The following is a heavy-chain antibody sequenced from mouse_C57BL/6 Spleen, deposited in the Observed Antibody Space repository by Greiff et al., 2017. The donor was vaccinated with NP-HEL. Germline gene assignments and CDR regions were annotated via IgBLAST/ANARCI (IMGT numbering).Heavy chain of an antibody. D-gene: IGHD4-1*02. CDR2: ISSGSSTI. CDR1: GFTFSDYG. CDR3: ARGLQLGRYAMDY. V-gene: IGHV5-17*01. Sequence: EVQVVESGGGLVKPGGSLKLSCAASGFTFSDYGMHWVRQAPEKGLEWVAYISSGSSTIYYADTVKGRFTISRDNAKNTLFLQMTSLRSEDTAMYYCARGLQLGRYAMDYWGQGTSVTVSS. J-gene: IGHJ4*01.